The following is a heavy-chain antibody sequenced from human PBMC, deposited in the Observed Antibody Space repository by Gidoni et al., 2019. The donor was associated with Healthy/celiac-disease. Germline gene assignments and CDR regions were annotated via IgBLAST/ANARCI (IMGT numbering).Heavy chain of an antibody. V-gene: IGHV3-33*01. D-gene: IGHD3-22*01. CDR2: IWYDGSNK. CDR1: GFTFSSYG. Sequence: QVQLVESGGGVVQPGRSLRLSCAASGFTFSSYGMHWVRQAPGKGLEWVAVIWYDGSNKYYADSVKGRFTISRDNSKNTLYLQMNSLRAEDTAVYYCARDKEGSGYFRASLIHWGQGTLVTVSS. J-gene: IGHJ4*02. CDR3: ARDKEGSGYFRASLIH.